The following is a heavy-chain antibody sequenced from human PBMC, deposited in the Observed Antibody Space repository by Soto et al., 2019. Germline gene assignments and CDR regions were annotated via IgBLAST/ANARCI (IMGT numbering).Heavy chain of an antibody. CDR1: GGSISSTSYY. CDR2: VHYSGSI. V-gene: IGHV4-39*01. CDR3: ARLLYDRSGYYYFDY. Sequence: QLQLQESGPGLVKPSETLSLTCSVSGGSISSTSYYWGWIRQPPGKGLEWIGSVHYSGSIYHNPSLTSRVSTSVDTSKNQFSLKLNSVTAADTALYYCARLLYDRSGYYYFDYWGRGTLVTVSS. D-gene: IGHD3-22*01. J-gene: IGHJ4*02.